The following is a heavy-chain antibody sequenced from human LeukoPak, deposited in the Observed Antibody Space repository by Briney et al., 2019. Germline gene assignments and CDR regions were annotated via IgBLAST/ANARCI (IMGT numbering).Heavy chain of an antibody. Sequence: SETLSLTCTVSGGSITTYYWSWIRQPAGKGLEWIGSIYYSGSTYYNPSLKSRVTISVDTSKNQFSLKLSSVTAADTAVYYCARHTIVVVPAAILSWFDPWGQGTLVTVSS. CDR3: ARHTIVVVPAAILSWFDP. J-gene: IGHJ5*02. CDR1: GGSITTYY. CDR2: IYYSGST. V-gene: IGHV4-59*05. D-gene: IGHD2-2*01.